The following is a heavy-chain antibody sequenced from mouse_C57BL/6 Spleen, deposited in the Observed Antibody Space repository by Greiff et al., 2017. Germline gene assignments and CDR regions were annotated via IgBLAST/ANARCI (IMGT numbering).Heavy chain of an antibody. Sequence: VQLKESGPVLVKPGASVKMSCKASGYTFTDYYMNWVKQSHGKSLEWIGVINPYNGGTSYNQKFKGKATLTVDKSSSTAYMELNSLTSEDSAVYYCANYRDYYAMDYWGQGTSVTVSS. V-gene: IGHV1-19*01. CDR2: INPYNGGT. CDR1: GYTFTDYY. J-gene: IGHJ4*01. CDR3: ANYRDYYAMDY. D-gene: IGHD2-14*01.